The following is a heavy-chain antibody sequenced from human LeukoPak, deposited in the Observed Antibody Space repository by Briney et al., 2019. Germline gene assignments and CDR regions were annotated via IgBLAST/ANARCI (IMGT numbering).Heavy chain of an antibody. J-gene: IGHJ5*02. V-gene: IGHV3-30*03. CDR2: ISYDGSNK. CDR3: ARDRGYGDSLGWFDP. D-gene: IGHD4-17*01. Sequence: PGRSLRLSCAASGFTFSSYGMHWVRQAPGKGLEWVAVISYDGSNKYYADSVKGRFTISRDNSKNTLYLQMNSLRSEDTAVYYCARDRGYGDSLGWFDPWGQGTLVTVSS. CDR1: GFTFSSYG.